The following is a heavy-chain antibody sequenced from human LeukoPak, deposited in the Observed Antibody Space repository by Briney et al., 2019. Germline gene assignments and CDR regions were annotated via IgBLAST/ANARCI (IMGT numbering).Heavy chain of an antibody. CDR2: IIPIFGTA. V-gene: IGHV1-69*06. CDR3: SSLDMVRGVIGAFDI. D-gene: IGHD3-10*01. Sequence: SVKVSCKASGYTFTGYYMHWVRQAPGQGLEWMGGIIPIFGTANYAQKFQGRVTITADKSTSTAYMELSSLRSEDTAVYYCSSLDMVRGVIGAFDIWGQGTMVTVSS. CDR1: GYTFTGYY. J-gene: IGHJ3*02.